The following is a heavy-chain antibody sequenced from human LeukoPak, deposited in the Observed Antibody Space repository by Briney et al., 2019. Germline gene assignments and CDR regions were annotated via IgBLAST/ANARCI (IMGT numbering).Heavy chain of an antibody. CDR3: ARWGYSYGYYFDY. Sequence: GGSLRLSCAASGFTFSSYGMHWVRQAPGKGLEWVAVIWYDGSNKYYADSVKGRFTISRDNSKNTLYLRMNSLRAEDTAVYYCARWGYSYGYYFDYWGQGTLVTVSS. J-gene: IGHJ4*02. D-gene: IGHD5-18*01. CDR2: IWYDGSNK. CDR1: GFTFSSYG. V-gene: IGHV3-33*01.